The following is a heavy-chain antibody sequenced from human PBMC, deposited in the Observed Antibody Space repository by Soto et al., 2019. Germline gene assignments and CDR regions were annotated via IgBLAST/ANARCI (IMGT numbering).Heavy chain of an antibody. CDR1: GGSISSYY. CDR3: ARDENLRYFDWFGAFDI. CDR2: IYYSGST. J-gene: IGHJ3*02. Sequence: PSETLSLTCTVSGGSISSYYWSWIRQPPGKGLEWIGYIYYSGSTNYNPSLKSRVTISVDTSKNQFSLKLSSVTAADTAVYYCARDENLRYFDWFGAFDIWGQGTMVTVSS. D-gene: IGHD3-9*01. V-gene: IGHV4-59*01.